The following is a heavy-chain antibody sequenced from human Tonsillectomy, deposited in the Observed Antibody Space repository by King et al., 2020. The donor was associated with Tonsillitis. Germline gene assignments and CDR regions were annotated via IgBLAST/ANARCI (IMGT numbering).Heavy chain of an antibody. CDR2: IKQDGSVK. CDR3: ARSKVSSSSSRYMDV. D-gene: IGHD6-13*01. J-gene: IGHJ6*03. Sequence: VQLVESGGGLVQPGGSLRLSCAASGFTFSSYWMSWVRQAPGKGLEWVANIKQDGSVKYYVDSVKGRFTIFRDNAKNSLYLQMNSLRAEDTAVYYCARSKVSSSSSRYMDVWGKGTTVTVSS. CDR1: GFTFSSYW. V-gene: IGHV3-7*03.